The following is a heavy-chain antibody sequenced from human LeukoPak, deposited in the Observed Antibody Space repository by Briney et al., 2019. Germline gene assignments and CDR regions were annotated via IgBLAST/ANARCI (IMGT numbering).Heavy chain of an antibody. J-gene: IGHJ4*02. CDR3: ARDHYDSSGPNFLYFDY. Sequence: GGSLRLSCAASGFTFSSYEMNWVRQAPGKGLEWVSYISSSGSTIYYADSVKGRFTISRDNAKNSLYLQMNSLRAEDTAVYYCARDHYDSSGPNFLYFDYWGQGTLVNVSS. CDR1: GFTFSSYE. V-gene: IGHV3-48*03. CDR2: ISSSGSTI. D-gene: IGHD3-22*01.